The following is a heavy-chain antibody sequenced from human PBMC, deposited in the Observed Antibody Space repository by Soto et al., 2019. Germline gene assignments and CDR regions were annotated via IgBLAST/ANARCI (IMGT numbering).Heavy chain of an antibody. CDR1: GGSISGSSYY. V-gene: IGHV4-39*01. Sequence: QLQLQESGPGLVKPSETLSLTCTVSGGSISGSSYYWGWIRQPPGKGLEWIGSISYSGSTYYNPSLKSRVTISVDTSKNQFSLKLSSATAADTAVYYCARHGGGVDTAMATNWFDPWGQGTLVTVSS. CDR2: ISYSGST. CDR3: ARHGGGVDTAMATNWFDP. D-gene: IGHD5-18*01. J-gene: IGHJ5*02.